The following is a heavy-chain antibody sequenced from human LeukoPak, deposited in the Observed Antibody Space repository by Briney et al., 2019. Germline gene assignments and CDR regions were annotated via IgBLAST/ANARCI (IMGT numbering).Heavy chain of an antibody. J-gene: IGHJ4*02. CDR2: ISSNSRDI. CDR1: GFVFSGYN. V-gene: IGHV3-21*01. Sequence: GGSLRLSCAASGFVFSGYNMNWVRQAPGKGLEWVSSISSNSRDIYYADSLKGRSTISRDNTKNSLYLQMNSLRAEDTAVYYCARDNPWFDYWGQGTLVTVSS. CDR3: ARDNPWFDY.